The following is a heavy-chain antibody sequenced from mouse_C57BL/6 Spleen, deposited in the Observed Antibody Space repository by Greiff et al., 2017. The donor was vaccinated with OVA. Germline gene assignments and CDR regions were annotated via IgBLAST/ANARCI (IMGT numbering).Heavy chain of an antibody. Sequence: QVQLQQPGPGLVKPGASLNLSCTASGYTFTSYWMPWVNQSPGQGLEWIGNIIPSSGGTNYNEKFKSKTTMTVDKSSSTAYLQLSSLTSEDAAVYYGARTDYWGQGTTLTVSS. J-gene: IGHJ2*01. CDR1: GYTFTSYW. CDR3: ARTDY. V-gene: IGHV1-53*01. CDR2: IIPSSGGT.